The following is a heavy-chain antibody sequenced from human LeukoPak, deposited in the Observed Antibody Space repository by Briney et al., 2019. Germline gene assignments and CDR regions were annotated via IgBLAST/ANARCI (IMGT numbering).Heavy chain of an antibody. CDR1: GGSISSSNW. J-gene: IGHJ4*02. CDR3: ARRTTVTNLFDY. CDR2: TYHSGST. V-gene: IGHV4-4*02. D-gene: IGHD4-17*01. Sequence: SGTLSLTCTVSGGSISSSNWWTWVRQPPGEGLEWIGETYHSGSTNYNPSLMSRVTISVDKSKNQFSLKLTSVTAADTAVYYCARRTTVTNLFDYWGQGTLVTASS.